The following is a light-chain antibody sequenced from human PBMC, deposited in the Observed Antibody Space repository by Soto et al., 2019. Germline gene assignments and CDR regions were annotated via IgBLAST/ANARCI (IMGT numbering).Light chain of an antibody. Sequence: QSVLTQPASVSGSPGQSITISCTGTSSDVAAYNYVSWYQQHPGKAPKLMIYDVSNRPSGVSNRFSGSKSGNTASLTISGLQAEDEADYYCSSYTSGSTDVVFGGGTKVPVL. CDR1: SSDVAAYNY. CDR2: DVS. CDR3: SSYTSGSTDVV. V-gene: IGLV2-14*01. J-gene: IGLJ2*01.